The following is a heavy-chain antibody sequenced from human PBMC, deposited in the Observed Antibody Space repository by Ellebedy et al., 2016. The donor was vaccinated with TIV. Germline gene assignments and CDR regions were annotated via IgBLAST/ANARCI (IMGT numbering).Heavy chain of an antibody. D-gene: IGHD5-24*01. Sequence: GGSLRLSCPASEFTFSSYGMHWVRQAPGKGLERVAVISYDESNEYYADSVKVRFTISRDNSKNTLYLHMNSLSAEDKAVYYCAKGAEKYYLHGQDVWGQGTTVAVSS. V-gene: IGHV3-30*18. J-gene: IGHJ6*02. CDR2: ISYDESNE. CDR3: AKGAEKYYLHGQDV. CDR1: EFTFSSYG.